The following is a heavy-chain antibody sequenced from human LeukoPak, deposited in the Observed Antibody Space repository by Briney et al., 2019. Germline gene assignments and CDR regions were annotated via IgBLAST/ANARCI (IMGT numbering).Heavy chain of an antibody. CDR3: ARDDYGDSRGFDY. Sequence: PGGSLRLSCAASGFTFSTYIMNWVRQAPGKGLEWVSSISSSSSYIYYADSVKGRFTISRDNAKNSLYLQMNSLRAEDTAVYYCARDDYGDSRGFDYWGQGTLVTVSS. J-gene: IGHJ4*02. D-gene: IGHD4-17*01. CDR2: ISSSSSYI. CDR1: GFTFSTYI. V-gene: IGHV3-21*01.